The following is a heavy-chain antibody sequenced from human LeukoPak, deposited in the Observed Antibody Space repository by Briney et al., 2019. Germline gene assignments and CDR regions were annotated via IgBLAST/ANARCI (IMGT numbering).Heavy chain of an antibody. D-gene: IGHD3-16*01. CDR2: ISSSSSYI. CDR3: AKYYDYVWGSFDY. CDR1: GFTFSSYS. V-gene: IGHV3-21*04. J-gene: IGHJ4*02. Sequence: GGSLRLSCAASGFTFSSYSMTWVRQAPGKGLEWVSSISSSSSYIYYADSVKGRFTISRDNSKNTLYLQMNSLRAEDTAVYYCAKYYDYVWGSFDYWGQGTLVTVSS.